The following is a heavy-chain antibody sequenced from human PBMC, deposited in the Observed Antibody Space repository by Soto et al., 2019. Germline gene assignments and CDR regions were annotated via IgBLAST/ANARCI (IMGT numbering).Heavy chain of an antibody. CDR3: ARQEYSSSSPLAYYYYYGMDV. D-gene: IGHD6-6*01. CDR1: GYSFTSYW. Sequence: LWESLKISCKGSGYSFTSYWISWVRQMPGKGLEWMGRIDPSDSYTNYSPSFQGHVTISADKSISTAYLQWSSLKASDTAMYYCARQEYSSSSPLAYYYYYGMDVWGQGTTVTVSS. J-gene: IGHJ6*02. CDR2: IDPSDSYT. V-gene: IGHV5-10-1*01.